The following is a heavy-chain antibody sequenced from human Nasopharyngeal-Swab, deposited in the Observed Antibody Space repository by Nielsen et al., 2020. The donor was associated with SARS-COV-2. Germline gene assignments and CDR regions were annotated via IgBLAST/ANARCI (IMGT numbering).Heavy chain of an antibody. CDR1: GYTLTELS. V-gene: IGHV1-24*01. D-gene: IGHD2-2*01. Sequence: ASVKASCKVSGYTLTELSMHWVRQAPGKGLEWMGGFDPEDGETIYAQKFQGRVTMTEDTSTDTAYMELSSLRSEDTAVYYCATGPVVVPAAASGWFDPWGQGTLVTVSS. CDR2: FDPEDGET. CDR3: ATGPVVVPAAASGWFDP. J-gene: IGHJ5*02.